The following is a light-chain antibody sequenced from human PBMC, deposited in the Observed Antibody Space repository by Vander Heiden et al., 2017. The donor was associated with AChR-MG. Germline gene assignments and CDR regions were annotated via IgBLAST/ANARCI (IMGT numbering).Light chain of an antibody. CDR3: QQSYSTPIT. Sequence: DVQLTQPPSSLSASVGDGVPIPCRARQSIDSYLNWYQQKPGRAPKLLIYTASSLESGVPSRFSGSGSGTDFTLTISSLQPEDFETYYCQQSYSTPITFGQGTQLEIK. CDR1: QSIDSY. CDR2: TAS. J-gene: IGKJ5*01. V-gene: IGKV1-39*01.